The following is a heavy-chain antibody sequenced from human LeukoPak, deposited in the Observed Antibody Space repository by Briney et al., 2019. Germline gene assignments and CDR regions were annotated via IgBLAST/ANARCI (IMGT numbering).Heavy chain of an antibody. V-gene: IGHV4-31*03. CDR2: IYYSGST. Sequence: SQTLSLTCTVSGGSISSGGYYWSWIRQHPGKGLEWIGYIYYSGSTYYNPSLKSRVTISVDASKNQFSLKLSAVTAADTAVYYCARHLNIAVAGTSTGYFDYWGQGTLVTVSS. D-gene: IGHD6-19*01. CDR3: ARHLNIAVAGTSTGYFDY. J-gene: IGHJ4*02. CDR1: GGSISSGGYY.